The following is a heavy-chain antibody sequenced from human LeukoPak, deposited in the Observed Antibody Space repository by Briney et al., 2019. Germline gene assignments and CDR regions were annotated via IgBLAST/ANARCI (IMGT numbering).Heavy chain of an antibody. D-gene: IGHD1-26*01. J-gene: IGHJ5*02. CDR2: IYYSGST. CDR1: GGSISSYY. CDR3: ARIHSGSYAWFDP. V-gene: IGHV4-59*13. Sequence: SESLSLTCTVSGGSISSYYWSWIRQPPGKGLEWIGYIYYSGSTNYNPSLKSRVTISVDTSKNQFSLKLSSVTAADTAVYYCARIHSGSYAWFDPWGQGTLVTVSS.